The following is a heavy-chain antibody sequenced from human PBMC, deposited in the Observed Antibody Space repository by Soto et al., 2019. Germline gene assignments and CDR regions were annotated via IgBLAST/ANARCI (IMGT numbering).Heavy chain of an antibody. D-gene: IGHD6-13*01. CDR2: IIPIFGTA. CDR1: GGTFSSYA. V-gene: IGHV1-69*01. J-gene: IGHJ4*02. CDR3: ARDLPGAAAGTGFDY. Sequence: QVQLVQSGAEVKKPGSSVKVSCKASGGTFSSYAISWVRQAPGQGLEWMGGIIPIFGTANYAQKFQGRVTITADESTSTAYMERSSLISEDTAVDYGARDLPGAAAGTGFDYWGQGTLVTVSS.